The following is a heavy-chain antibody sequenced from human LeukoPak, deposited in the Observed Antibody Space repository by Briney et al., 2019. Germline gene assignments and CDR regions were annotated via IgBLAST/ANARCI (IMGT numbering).Heavy chain of an antibody. V-gene: IGHV3-11*01. CDR2: ISSSGSTI. D-gene: IGHD2-2*01. J-gene: IGHJ4*02. CDR3: ARSRHFDY. CDR1: GFTFSDYY. Sequence: PGGSLRLSCAASGFTFSDYYXXXXXXXXXXGLEXVSYISSSGSTIYYADSVKGRXXXSRDNAKNSLYLQMNSLRAEDTAVYYCARSRHFDYWGQGTLVTVSS.